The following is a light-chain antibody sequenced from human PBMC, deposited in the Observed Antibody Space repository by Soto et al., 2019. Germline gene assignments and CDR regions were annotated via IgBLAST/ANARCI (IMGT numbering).Light chain of an antibody. J-gene: IGKJ1*01. CDR3: QQYVNSPRT. CDR2: GAS. V-gene: IGKV3-20*01. Sequence: EIGLTQSACTLSWSAGERATPSCWASQRISSSLAWYQQKTGQAPRLLIFGASSRATGIPDRFSGSGYGTDFNLTISRLDPEDFAVYYCQQYVNSPRTFGQGTKVDIK. CDR1: QRISSS.